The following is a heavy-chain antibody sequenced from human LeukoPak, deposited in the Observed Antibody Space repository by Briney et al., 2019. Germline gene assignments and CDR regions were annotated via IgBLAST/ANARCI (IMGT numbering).Heavy chain of an antibody. D-gene: IGHD3-3*01. V-gene: IGHV4-59*01. CDR3: ARAGPQYYDFWSGYYSFDY. CDR2: IYYSGST. CDR1: GGSISSYY. Sequence: SETLSLTCTVSGGSISSYYWSWIRQPPGKGLEWNGYIYYSGSTNYNPSLKSRVTISVDTSKNQFSLKLSSVTAADTAVYYCARAGPQYYDFWSGYYSFDYWGQGTLVTVSS. J-gene: IGHJ4*02.